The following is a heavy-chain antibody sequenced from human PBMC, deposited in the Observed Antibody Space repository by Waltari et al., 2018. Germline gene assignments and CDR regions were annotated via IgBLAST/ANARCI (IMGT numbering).Heavy chain of an antibody. CDR2: INHSGST. CDR1: GGSFSGYY. CDR3: ARGVTMVQGVFYFDY. D-gene: IGHD3-10*01. Sequence: QVQLQQWGAGLLKPSETLSLTCAVYGGSFSGYYWSWIRHPPGKGLEWIGEINHSGSTNYNPSLKSRVTISVDTSKNQFSRKLSSVTAADTAVYYCARGVTMVQGVFYFDYWGQGTLVTVSS. V-gene: IGHV4-34*01. J-gene: IGHJ4*02.